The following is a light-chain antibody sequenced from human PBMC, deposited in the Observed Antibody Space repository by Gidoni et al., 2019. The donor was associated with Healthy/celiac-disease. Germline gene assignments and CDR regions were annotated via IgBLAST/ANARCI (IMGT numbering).Light chain of an antibody. Sequence: DRGMTQSPLALPVTPGEPASISCRSSQSLLHSNGYNYLDWYLQKPGQSPQLLIYLGSNRASGVPDRFSGSGSGTDFTLRISRVAAEDVGVYYCMQALQTPYTFGQXTKLELK. CDR3: MQALQTPYT. V-gene: IGKV2-28*01. CDR2: LGS. J-gene: IGKJ2*01. CDR1: QSLLHSNGYNY.